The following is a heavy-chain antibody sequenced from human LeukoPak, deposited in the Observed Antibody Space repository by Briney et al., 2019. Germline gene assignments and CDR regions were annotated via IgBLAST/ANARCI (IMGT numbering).Heavy chain of an antibody. V-gene: IGHV3-15*01. CDR1: GFTFSNAW. CDR3: TTDEAVAGFLFDY. J-gene: IGHJ4*02. Sequence: PGGSLRLSCAASGFTFSNAWMSWVRQAPGKGLEWVGRIKSKTDGGTTDYAAPVKGRFTISRDDSKNTLYLQMNSLKTEDTAVYYCTTDEAVAGFLFDYWGQGTLVTVSS. D-gene: IGHD6-19*01. CDR2: IKSKTDGGTT.